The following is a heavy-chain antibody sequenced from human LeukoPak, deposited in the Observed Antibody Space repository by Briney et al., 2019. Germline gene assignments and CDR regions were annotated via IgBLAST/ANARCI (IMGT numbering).Heavy chain of an antibody. CDR3: ARESETTLGGYYYGMDV. Sequence: SETLSLTCTVSGGSINSYYRSWIRQPPGKGLEWIGYIYNSGRANYNPSLQSRVTISVDTSKNQFSLRLSSVTAADTAVYYCARESETTLGGYYYGMDVWGQGTTVTVSS. D-gene: IGHD3-16*01. CDR1: GGSINSYY. V-gene: IGHV4-59*01. J-gene: IGHJ6*02. CDR2: IYNSGRA.